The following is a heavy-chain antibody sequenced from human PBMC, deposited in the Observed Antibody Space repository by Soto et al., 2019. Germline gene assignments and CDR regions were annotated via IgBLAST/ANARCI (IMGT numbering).Heavy chain of an antibody. D-gene: IGHD3-10*01. J-gene: IGHJ4*02. Sequence: QVQLQESGPGLVKPSETLSLTCTVSGGSISSYYWSWIRQPPGKGLEWIGYIYYSGSTNYNPSLTSRIALSVXTXKXXYSLRLSPMTAAATAVYYGARAARGTYGKPSDFDYWGQGTLVTVSS. CDR2: IYYSGST. CDR1: GGSISSYY. V-gene: IGHV4-59*01. CDR3: ARAARGTYGKPSDFDY.